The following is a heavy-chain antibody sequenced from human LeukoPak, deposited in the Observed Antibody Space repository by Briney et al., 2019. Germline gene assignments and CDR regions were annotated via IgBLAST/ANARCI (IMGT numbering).Heavy chain of an antibody. Sequence: GGSLSLSCVASGFIFSIAWMSWVRQAPGRGRECVGYIESKTDDVTEDYVAPVKGRFTISRNDSKNTLYLQMNSLKIEDTAVYYCTTDRHTAMVQFDYWGQGTLVTVSS. J-gene: IGHJ4*02. CDR2: IESKTDDVTE. CDR1: GFIFSIAW. D-gene: IGHD5-18*01. V-gene: IGHV3-15*04. CDR3: TTDRHTAMVQFDY.